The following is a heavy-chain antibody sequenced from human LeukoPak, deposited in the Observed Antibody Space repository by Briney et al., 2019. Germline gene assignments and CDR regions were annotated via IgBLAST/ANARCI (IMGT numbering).Heavy chain of an antibody. J-gene: IGHJ4*02. V-gene: IGHV3-7*04. CDR2: IKQDGSEK. D-gene: IGHD3-9*01. Sequence: GGSLRLSCAASGFTFSSYWMSWVRQAPGKGLKWVANIKQDGSEKYYVDSVKGRFTISRDNAKNSLYLQMNSLRAEDTAVYYCARGLRYFDWLFDYWGQGTLVTVSS. CDR1: GFTFSSYW. CDR3: ARGLRYFDWLFDY.